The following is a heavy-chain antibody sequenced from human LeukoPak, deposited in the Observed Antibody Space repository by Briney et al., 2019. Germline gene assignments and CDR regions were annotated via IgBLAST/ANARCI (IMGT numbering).Heavy chain of an antibody. CDR3: ARDRPSKLLPRGIDY. Sequence: GGSLRLSCAAPGFTFSDYYMSWIRQAPGKGLEWVSYISSSGSTIYYADSVKGRFTISRDNAKNSLYLQMNSLRAEDTAVYYCARDRPSKLLPRGIDYWGQGTLVTVSS. J-gene: IGHJ4*02. D-gene: IGHD2-15*01. CDR1: GFTFSDYY. V-gene: IGHV3-11*04. CDR2: ISSSGSTI.